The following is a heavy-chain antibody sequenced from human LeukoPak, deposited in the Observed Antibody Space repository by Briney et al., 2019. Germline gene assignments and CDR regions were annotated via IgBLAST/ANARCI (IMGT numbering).Heavy chain of an antibody. Sequence: GGSLRLSCAAFGFTFNSYAMSWVRQAPGKGLEWVSVISGSGDDTYYADSVKGRFTISRDNSKNTLYLQMNSLRAEDTAMYHCARDLGSIDPFDYWGQGTLVTVSS. CDR1: GFTFNSYA. CDR3: ARDLGSIDPFDY. CDR2: ISGSGDDT. V-gene: IGHV3-23*01. D-gene: IGHD1-26*01. J-gene: IGHJ4*02.